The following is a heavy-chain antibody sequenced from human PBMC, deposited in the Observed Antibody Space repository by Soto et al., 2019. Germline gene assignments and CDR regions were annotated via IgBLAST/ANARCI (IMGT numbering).Heavy chain of an antibody. CDR2: INGGNDNT. V-gene: IGHV1-3*05. Sequence: QVQLVQSGAEERKPGASVKVSCKAAGYDFSNYALHWVRQAPGQRPEWMGWINGGNDNTKYSQQFQDRVTITRDTSASTAYMDLSSLRSEDTAVYYCARGEVRGVHPSYYGMDVWGQGTTVTVSS. CDR3: ARGEVRGVHPSYYGMDV. CDR1: GYDFSNYA. D-gene: IGHD3-10*01. J-gene: IGHJ6*02.